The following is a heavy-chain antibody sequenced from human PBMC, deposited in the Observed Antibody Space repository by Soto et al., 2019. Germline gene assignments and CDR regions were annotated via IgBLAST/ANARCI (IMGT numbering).Heavy chain of an antibody. D-gene: IGHD1-26*01. J-gene: IGHJ4*02. V-gene: IGHV3-9*01. Sequence: PGGSLRLSCAASGFTFDDYAMHWVRQAPGKGLEWVSGISWNSASMDYADSVKDRFSISRDNAENPLYLQMNILKIEDTAFYYCARSFSDSYYDLDFWGQGTLVTVSS. CDR3: ARSFSDSYYDLDF. CDR1: GFTFDDYA. CDR2: ISWNSASM.